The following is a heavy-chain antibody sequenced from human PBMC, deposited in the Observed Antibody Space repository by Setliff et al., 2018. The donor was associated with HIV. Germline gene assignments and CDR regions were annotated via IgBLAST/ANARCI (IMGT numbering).Heavy chain of an antibody. CDR1: GYTFRIYG. D-gene: IGHD1-26*01. Sequence: ASVKVSCKASGYTFRIYGTHWVRQAPGQRLEWMGWINAGNGDTKYSQKFQDRVAITGDTSASTVFMELSRLRSEDTGVYYCAREYSGTSYGDIDFWGEGTVVTVSS. J-gene: IGHJ4*02. V-gene: IGHV1-3*01. CDR3: AREYSGTSYGDIDF. CDR2: INAGNGDT.